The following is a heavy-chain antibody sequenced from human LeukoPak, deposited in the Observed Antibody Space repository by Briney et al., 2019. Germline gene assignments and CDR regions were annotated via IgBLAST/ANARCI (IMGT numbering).Heavy chain of an antibody. CDR2: ISAYNGNT. J-gene: IGHJ4*02. Sequence: ASVKVSCKASGYTFTSYGISWVRQAPGQGLEWMGWISAYNGNTNYAQKLQGRVTMTTDTSTSTAYMELRSLRSDDTAVYYCARDYRYCSNTSCSRPFISFGYWGQGTLVTVSS. CDR1: GYTFTSYG. V-gene: IGHV1-18*01. D-gene: IGHD2-2*01. CDR3: ARDYRYCSNTSCSRPFISFGY.